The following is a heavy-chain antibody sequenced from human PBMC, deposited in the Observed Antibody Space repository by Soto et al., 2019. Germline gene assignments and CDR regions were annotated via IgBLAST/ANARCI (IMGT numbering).Heavy chain of an antibody. J-gene: IGHJ4*02. V-gene: IGHV4-59*01. CDR3: ASYCSGGSCYLGY. D-gene: IGHD2-15*01. CDR2: IYYSGST. CDR1: GGSISRSY. Sequence: PSETLSLTCIVSGGSISRSYWSGIRQPPGKGLEWIGYIYYSGSTYYNPSLKSRVTISVDTSKNQFSLKLSSVTAADTAVYYCASYCSGGSCYLGYWGQGTLVTVS.